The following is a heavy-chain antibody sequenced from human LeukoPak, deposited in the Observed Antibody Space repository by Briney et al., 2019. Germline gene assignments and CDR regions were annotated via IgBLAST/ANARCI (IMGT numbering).Heavy chain of an antibody. D-gene: IGHD3-22*01. Sequence: PSETLSLTCAVYGGSFSGYYWSWIRQPPGKGLEWIGEINHSGSTNYNPSLKSRVTISVDTSKNQFSLKLSSVTAADTAVYYCARGLVDYYDSSGYDDAFDIWGQGTMVTVSS. CDR3: ARGLVDYYDSSGYDDAFDI. V-gene: IGHV4-34*01. CDR2: INHSGST. CDR1: GGSFSGYY. J-gene: IGHJ3*02.